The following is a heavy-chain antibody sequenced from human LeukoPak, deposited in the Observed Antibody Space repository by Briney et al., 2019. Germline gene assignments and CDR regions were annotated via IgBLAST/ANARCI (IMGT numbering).Heavy chain of an antibody. Sequence: PGRSLRLSCAASGFTFSSYAMHWVRQAPGKGLEWVAVISYDGSNKYYADSVKGRFTISRDNSKNTLYLQMNSLRAEDTAVYYCARDEEEDGWNGGSWDYWGQGTLVIVSS. CDR2: ISYDGSNK. CDR3: ARDEEEDGWNGGSWDY. J-gene: IGHJ4*02. D-gene: IGHD5-24*01. CDR1: GFTFSSYA. V-gene: IGHV3-30*04.